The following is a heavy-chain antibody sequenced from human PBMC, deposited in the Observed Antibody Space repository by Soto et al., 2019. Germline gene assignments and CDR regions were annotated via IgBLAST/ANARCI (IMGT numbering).Heavy chain of an antibody. Sequence: SETLSLTCTVSGGSISSSSYYWGWIRQPPGKGLEWIGSIYYSGSTYYNPSLKSRVTISVDTSKNQFSLKLSSVTAADTAVYYFARSNYDYIWGSPGLDYWGQGTLVTVS. CDR2: IYYSGST. CDR3: ARSNYDYIWGSPGLDY. D-gene: IGHD3-16*01. J-gene: IGHJ4*02. V-gene: IGHV4-39*01. CDR1: GGSISSSSYY.